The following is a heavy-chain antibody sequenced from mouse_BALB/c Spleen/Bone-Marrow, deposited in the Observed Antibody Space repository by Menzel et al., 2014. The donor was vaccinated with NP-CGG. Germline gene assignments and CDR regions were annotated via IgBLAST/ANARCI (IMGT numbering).Heavy chain of an antibody. CDR1: GYTFSSYW. V-gene: IGHV1-9*01. CDR3: ARGTYRYYFDY. CDR2: ILPGSGTT. J-gene: IGHJ2*01. Sequence: VQLQQSGAELMKPGASAKISCKATGYTFSSYWIEWVKQRPGHGLEWIGEILPGSGTTNYNEKFKGKATFTADTSSNTAYMQLSSLTSEDSAVYYCARGTYRYYFDYWGQGTTLTVSS. D-gene: IGHD2-14*01.